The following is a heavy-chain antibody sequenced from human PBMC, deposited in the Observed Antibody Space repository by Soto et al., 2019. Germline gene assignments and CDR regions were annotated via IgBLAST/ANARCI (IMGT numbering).Heavy chain of an antibody. D-gene: IGHD2-8*01. V-gene: IGHV3-30*18. J-gene: IGHJ3*02. CDR1: GLTFSAYG. CDR3: AKASHCNKGRCSLGLIGDRAFDI. CDR2: ISYDGSKE. Sequence: ESGGGVVQPGRTLRLSCEASGLTFSAYGMHWVRQAPGKGLEWVATISYDGSKEYFGDSVKGRFTISRDNSKSTLYLEMNSLRTEDTAVYYCAKASHCNKGRCSLGLIGDRAFDIWGQGTMVTVSS.